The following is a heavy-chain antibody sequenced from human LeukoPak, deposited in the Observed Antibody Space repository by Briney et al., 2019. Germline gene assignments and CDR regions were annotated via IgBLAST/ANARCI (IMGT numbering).Heavy chain of an antibody. V-gene: IGHV3-23*01. CDR1: GLTFSSYA. D-gene: IGHD3-3*01. J-gene: IGHJ4*02. Sequence: GGALRLSCAASGLTFSSYAMSWGRQAPGKGLEWVSAINGSGGSTYYADCVKGRFTIYRDNSKNTLYLLMDSLRAEDTAVYYCAPDYDFWSGDVGYWGQGTLVTVSS. CDR3: APDYDFWSGDVGY. CDR2: INGSGGST.